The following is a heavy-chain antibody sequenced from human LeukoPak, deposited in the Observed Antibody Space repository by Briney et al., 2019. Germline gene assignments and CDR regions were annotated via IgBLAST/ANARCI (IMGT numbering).Heavy chain of an antibody. J-gene: IGHJ4*02. V-gene: IGHV3-30*02. Sequence: GGSLRLSCAASGFTFSSYGMHWVRQAPGKGLEWVAFIRYDGSNKYYADSVKGRFTISRDNFKNTLYLQMNSLRAEDTAVYYCAKDLGTGTIFDYWGQGTLVTVSS. D-gene: IGHD1/OR15-1a*01. CDR1: GFTFSSYG. CDR2: IRYDGSNK. CDR3: AKDLGTGTIFDY.